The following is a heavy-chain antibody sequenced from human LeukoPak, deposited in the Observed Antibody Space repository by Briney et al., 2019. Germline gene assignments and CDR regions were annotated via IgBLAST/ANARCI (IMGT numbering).Heavy chain of an antibody. CDR3: ARARDDYYDSSGYDAFDI. D-gene: IGHD3-22*01. CDR1: GFTFDDYG. J-gene: IGHJ3*02. Sequence: GGSLRLSCAASGFTFDDYGMSWVRQAPGKGLEWVSGINWNGGCTGYADSVKGRFTISRDNAKNSLYLQMNSLRAEDTALYYCARARDDYYDSSGYDAFDIWGQGTMVTVSS. V-gene: IGHV3-20*04. CDR2: INWNGGCT.